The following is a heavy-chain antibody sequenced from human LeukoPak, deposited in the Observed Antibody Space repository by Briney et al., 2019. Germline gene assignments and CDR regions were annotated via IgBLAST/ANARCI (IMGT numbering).Heavy chain of an antibody. J-gene: IGHJ6*02. Sequence: GESLKISCKGSGYSFPSYWIGWVRQMPGKGVEWMGIIYPSDSDTRYSPAFQGQVTISADKSINTAYLQWSSLKVSDTAMYYCASPIGGHGMDVWGQGTTVTVSS. CDR1: GYSFPSYW. CDR3: ASPIGGHGMDV. V-gene: IGHV5-51*01. CDR2: IYPSDSDT. D-gene: IGHD3-10*01.